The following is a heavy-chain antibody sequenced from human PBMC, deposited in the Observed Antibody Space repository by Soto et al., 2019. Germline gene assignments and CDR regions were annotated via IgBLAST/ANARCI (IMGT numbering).Heavy chain of an antibody. Sequence: QVQLQESGPGLVKPSQTLSLTCTVSAGSIRSGDYYWTWIRQPPGKGLEWIGYIDHSGSAYYNPSLTSRATKSIDTSNNQFSLKMTSVTAADTAVYYCAGELGTFYFDHWGQGTLVTVSS. CDR3: AGELGTFYFDH. D-gene: IGHD7-27*01. CDR2: IDHSGSA. V-gene: IGHV4-30-4*01. CDR1: AGSIRSGDYY. J-gene: IGHJ4*02.